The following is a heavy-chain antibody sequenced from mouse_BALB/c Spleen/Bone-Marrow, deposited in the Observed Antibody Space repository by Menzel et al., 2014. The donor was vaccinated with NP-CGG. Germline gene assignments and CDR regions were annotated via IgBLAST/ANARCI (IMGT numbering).Heavy chain of an antibody. J-gene: IGHJ2*01. CDR2: INPSNGGT. D-gene: IGHD2-1*01. V-gene: IGHV1S81*02. CDR1: GYTFTSYY. Sequence: VKLQESGAELVKPGASVKLSCKASGYTFTSYYMYWVKQRPGQGLEWIGEINPSNGGTNFNGKFKSKATLTVDKSSSTAYMQLSSLTSEDSAVYYCTRYGNYYFDYWGQGTTLTVSS. CDR3: TRYGNYYFDY.